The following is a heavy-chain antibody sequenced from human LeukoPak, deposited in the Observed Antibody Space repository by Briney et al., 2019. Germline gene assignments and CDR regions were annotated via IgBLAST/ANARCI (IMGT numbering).Heavy chain of an antibody. CDR3: ARGRNVWFGELSRGGLVDY. V-gene: IGHV4-59*01. J-gene: IGHJ4*02. CDR2: IYYSGST. Sequence: PSETLSLTCTVSGGSISSYYWSWIRQPPGKGLEWIGYIYYSGSTNYNPSLKSRVTISVDTSKNQFTLKLSSVTAADTAVYYCARGRNVWFGELSRGGLVDYWGQGTLVTVSS. CDR1: GGSISSYY. D-gene: IGHD3-10*01.